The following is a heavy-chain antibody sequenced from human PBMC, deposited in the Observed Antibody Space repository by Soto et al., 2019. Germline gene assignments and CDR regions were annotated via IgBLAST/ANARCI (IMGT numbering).Heavy chain of an antibody. V-gene: IGHV1-18*03. CDR3: ARVTTVETGSY. Sequence: QVQLVQSGAEVKKPGASVKVSCKASGYTFTSYGISWVRQAPGQGLEWMGWISAYNGNTDYAQKLQGRAPMTTDTSMSLAYMELRSLRSDDLTVYYCARVTTVETGSYWGQGTLVTVSS. CDR1: GYTFTSYG. CDR2: ISAYNGNT. J-gene: IGHJ4*02. D-gene: IGHD4-17*01.